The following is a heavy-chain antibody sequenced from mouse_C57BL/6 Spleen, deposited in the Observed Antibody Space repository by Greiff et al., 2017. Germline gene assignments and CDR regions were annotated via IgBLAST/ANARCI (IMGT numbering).Heavy chain of an antibody. V-gene: IGHV1-15*01. CDR3: TETGTNYAMDY. J-gene: IGHJ4*01. CDR2: IDPETGGT. Sequence: VQLQQSGAELVRPGASVTLSCKASGYTFTDYEMHWVKQTPVHGLEWIGPIDPETGGTAYNQKFKGKAILTADKSSSTAYMELRSLTSEDSAVYYCTETGTNYAMDYWGQGTSVTVSS. D-gene: IGHD4-1*01. CDR1: GYTFTDYE.